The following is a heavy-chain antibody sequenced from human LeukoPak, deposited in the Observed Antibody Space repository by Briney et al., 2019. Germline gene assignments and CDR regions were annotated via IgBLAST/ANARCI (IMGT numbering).Heavy chain of an antibody. D-gene: IGHD1-26*01. CDR3: ARAEYSGSSFRP. V-gene: IGHV1-2*02. Sequence: ASVKVSCKASGYTFTGYYMHWVRQAPGQGLEWMGWINPNSGGTNYAQKFQGRVTMTRDTSISTAYMELSRLRSDDTAVYYCARAEYSGSSFRPWGQGTLVTVSS. J-gene: IGHJ5*02. CDR2: INPNSGGT. CDR1: GYTFTGYY.